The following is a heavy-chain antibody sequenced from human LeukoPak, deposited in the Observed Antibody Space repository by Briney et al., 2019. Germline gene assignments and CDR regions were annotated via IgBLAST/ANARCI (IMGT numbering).Heavy chain of an antibody. CDR1: GYTFTSYG. D-gene: IGHD2-21*02. CDR2: ISAYNGNT. V-gene: IGHV1-18*01. CDR3: ARGYCGGDCYSWDDSFDI. Sequence: ASVKVSCKASGYTFTSYGISWVRQAPGQGLEWMGWISAYNGNTNYPQKLQGRVTMTTDTSTSTAYMELRSLRSDDTAVYYCARGYCGGDCYSWDDSFDIWGQGTMVTVSS. J-gene: IGHJ3*02.